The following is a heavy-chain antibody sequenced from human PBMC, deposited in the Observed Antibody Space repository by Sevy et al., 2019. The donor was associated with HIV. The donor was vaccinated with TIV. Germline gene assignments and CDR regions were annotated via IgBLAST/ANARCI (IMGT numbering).Heavy chain of an antibody. CDR3: ARRYFDL. CDR1: GFSLDMYW. V-gene: IGHV3-7*03. CDR2: IRKVGKEI. Sequence: GGSLRLSCDASGFSLDMYWMQWVRQAAGKGLEWVANIRKVGKEIYYWASGRGRITISRDYAKVSLYLPMNTLRVEDTATYSCARRYFDLWGQGTLVTVSS. J-gene: IGHJ4*02.